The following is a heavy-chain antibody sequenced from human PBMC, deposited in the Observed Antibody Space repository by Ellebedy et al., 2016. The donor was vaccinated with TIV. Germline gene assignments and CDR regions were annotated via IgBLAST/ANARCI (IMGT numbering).Heavy chain of an antibody. D-gene: IGHD1-14*01. J-gene: IGHJ3*02. CDR3: ANIWYGRSVYPFDI. V-gene: IGHV3-23*01. CDR2: ISYNSDRT. Sequence: GESLKISXAASGFTFSGYAMSWVRQAPGKGLEWVSSISYNSDRTYNADSVKGRFTISRDNSKNTLYLQMSSLRAEDTAVYYCANIWYGRSVYPFDIWGQGTMVTVSS. CDR1: GFTFSGYA.